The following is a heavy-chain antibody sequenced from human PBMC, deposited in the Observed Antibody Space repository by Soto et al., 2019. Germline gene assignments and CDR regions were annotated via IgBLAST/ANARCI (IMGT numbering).Heavy chain of an antibody. CDR2: IIPIFGTA. J-gene: IGHJ4*02. V-gene: IGHV1-69*13. CDR1: GGTFSSYA. D-gene: IGHD6-6*01. CDR3: ALSSSREIVFDY. Sequence: GASVKVSCKASGGTFSSYAISWVRQAPGQGLEWMGGIIPIFGTANYAQKFQGRVTITADESTSTAYMELSSLRSEDTAVYYCALSSSREIVFDYWGQGTLVTVAS.